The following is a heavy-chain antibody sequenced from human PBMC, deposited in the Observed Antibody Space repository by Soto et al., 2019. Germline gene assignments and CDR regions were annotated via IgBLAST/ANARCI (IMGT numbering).Heavy chain of an antibody. CDR3: ARPSTNPYYVFWSGYYPGY. Sequence: GESLKISCKGSGYSFTSYWIGWVRQMPGKGLEWMGIIYPGDSDTRYSPSFQGQVTISADKSISTAYLQWSSLKASDTAMYYCARPSTNPYYVFWSGYYPGYWGQGTLVTVSS. CDR2: IYPGDSDT. V-gene: IGHV5-51*01. J-gene: IGHJ4*02. CDR1: GYSFTSYW. D-gene: IGHD3-3*01.